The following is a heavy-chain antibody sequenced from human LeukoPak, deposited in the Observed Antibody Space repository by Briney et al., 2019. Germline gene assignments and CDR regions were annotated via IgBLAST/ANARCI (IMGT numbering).Heavy chain of an antibody. CDR2: ISASGGTT. J-gene: IGHJ4*02. D-gene: IGHD5-18*01. V-gene: IGHV3-23*01. CDR3: AKGSRGYSYGGIDY. Sequence: PGGSLRLSCAASGFTFSNYAMSWVRQAPGKGLEWVSAISASGGTTYYADSVKGRFSISRDSSKNTLYLRMNSLRADDTAVYYCAKGSRGYSYGGIDYWGQGTLVTVSS. CDR1: GFTFSNYA.